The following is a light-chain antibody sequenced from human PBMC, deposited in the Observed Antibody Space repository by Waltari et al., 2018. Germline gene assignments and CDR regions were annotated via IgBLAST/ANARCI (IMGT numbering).Light chain of an antibody. J-gene: IGLJ1*01. CDR2: EVS. CDR1: SXXVXXXXY. V-gene: IGLV2-8*01. CDR3: XXXAGSXXXX. Sequence: QSAXXXPPSASXSPGQSVTXSXXGXSXXVXXXXYVSWYQQHPGKAPKLMIYEVSKRPSGAXDRFSGSKSGNTAXLXXSGLXAXXEADYYXXXXAGSXXXXXGTGTKVTVL.